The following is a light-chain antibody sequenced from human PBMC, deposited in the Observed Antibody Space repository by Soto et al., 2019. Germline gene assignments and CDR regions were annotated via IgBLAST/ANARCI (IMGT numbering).Light chain of an antibody. CDR3: QQYGSSPPVT. CDR1: QSISSSY. J-gene: IGKJ1*01. V-gene: IGKV3-20*01. Sequence: EVVLTQSPGTLSLSPGERATFSCRASQSISSSYLAWLQQKPGQAPRLVIYGASSRATGIPDRFSGSGSGTDFTLTISRLEPEDFAVYYCQQYGSSPPVTFGQGTKVDI. CDR2: GAS.